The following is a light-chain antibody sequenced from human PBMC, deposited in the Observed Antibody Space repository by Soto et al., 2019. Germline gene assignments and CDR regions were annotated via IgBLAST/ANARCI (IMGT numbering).Light chain of an antibody. J-gene: IGLJ1*01. CDR1: SSNIGSNT. CDR3: ATWDGSLSAYV. CDR2: SNI. V-gene: IGLV1-44*01. Sequence: QPVLTQSPSASGTPGQGVTISCSGSSSNIGSNTVDWYQQFPGTAPKLLIYSNIKRPSGVPDRFSGSKSVTSASLAIRGLQSEDEADYFCATWDGSLSAYVFGTGTKLTVL.